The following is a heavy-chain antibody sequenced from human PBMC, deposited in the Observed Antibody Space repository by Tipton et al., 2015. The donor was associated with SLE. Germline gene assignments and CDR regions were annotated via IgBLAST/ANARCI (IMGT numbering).Heavy chain of an antibody. V-gene: IGHV1-18*01. CDR3: ARRERYYYDSSGYYY. CDR2: ISAYNGNT. CDR1: GYTFSTYA. Sequence: QSGAEVKKPGASVKVSCKASGYTFSTYAISWVRQAPGQGLEWMGWISAYNGNTNYAQKLQGRVTMTTDTSTSTAYMELRSLRSDDTAVYYCARRERYYYDSSGYYYWGQGTLVTVSS. D-gene: IGHD3-22*01. J-gene: IGHJ4*02.